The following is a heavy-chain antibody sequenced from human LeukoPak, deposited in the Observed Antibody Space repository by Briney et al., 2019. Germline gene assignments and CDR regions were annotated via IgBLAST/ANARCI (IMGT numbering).Heavy chain of an antibody. CDR1: GGSISSGSYY. D-gene: IGHD3-22*01. Sequence: SQTLSLTCTVSGGSISSGSYYWSRIRQPAGRGLEWIGRIYTSGSTNNNPSLKSRVTISVDTSKNPFSLQLSSVTAADTAVYYCAREKYYDSSGYSLGGYYYYGMDVWGQGTTVTVSS. CDR3: AREKYYDSSGYSLGGYYYYGMDV. V-gene: IGHV4-61*02. CDR2: IYTSGST. J-gene: IGHJ6*02.